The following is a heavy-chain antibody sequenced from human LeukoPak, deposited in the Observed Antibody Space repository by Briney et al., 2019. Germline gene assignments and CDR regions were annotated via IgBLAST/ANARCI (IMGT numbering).Heavy chain of an antibody. CDR1: GGSFSGYY. CDR3: ARVRRAAAGIFDY. D-gene: IGHD6-13*01. Sequence: SETLSLTCAVYGGSFSGYYWSWIRQPPGKGLEWIGEINHSGSTNYNPSLKSRVTISVDTSKNQFSLKLSSVTAADTAVYYCARVRRAAAGIFDYWGQGTLVTVSS. J-gene: IGHJ4*02. V-gene: IGHV4-34*01. CDR2: INHSGST.